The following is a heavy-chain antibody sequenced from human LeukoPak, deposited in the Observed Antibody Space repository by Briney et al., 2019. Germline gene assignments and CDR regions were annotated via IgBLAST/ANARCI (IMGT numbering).Heavy chain of an antibody. CDR2: ISSGSSYI. J-gene: IGHJ4*02. V-gene: IGHV3-21*04. CDR1: GFTFSSYS. Sequence: PGGSLRLSCAASGFTFSSYSMNWVRQAPGKGLEWVSSISSGSSYIYYADSVKGRFAISRDNAKNSLYLQMNSLRAEDTAVYYCARDPWGLSGSLFDYWGQGTLVTVSS. D-gene: IGHD1-26*01. CDR3: ARDPWGLSGSLFDY.